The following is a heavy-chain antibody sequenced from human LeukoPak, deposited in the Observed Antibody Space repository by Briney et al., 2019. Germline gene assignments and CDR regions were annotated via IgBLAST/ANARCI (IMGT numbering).Heavy chain of an antibody. V-gene: IGHV4-30-2*01. CDR3: ARGFSYYYDSSAKRAFDI. CDR1: GGSNSSGGYS. Sequence: PSETLSLTCAVSGGSNSSGGYSWSWIRQPPGKGLEWIGYIYHSGSTYYNPSLKSRVTISVDRSKSQFSLKLSSVTAADTAVYYCARGFSYYYDSSAKRAFDIWGQGTMVTVCS. CDR2: IYHSGST. D-gene: IGHD3-22*01. J-gene: IGHJ3*02.